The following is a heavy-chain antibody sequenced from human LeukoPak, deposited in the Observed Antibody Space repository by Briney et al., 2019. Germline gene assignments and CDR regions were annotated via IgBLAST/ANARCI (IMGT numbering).Heavy chain of an antibody. CDR2: FDPEDGET. CDR3: ATLPPGEYGDEVLGLD. D-gene: IGHD4-17*01. CDR1: GYTPTELS. Sequence: GASVKVSCKVSGYTPTELSMHWVRQAPGKGLEWMGGFDPEDGETIYARKFQGRVTMTEDTSTDTAYMELSSLRSEDTAVYYCATLPPGEYGDEVLGLDWGQGTLVTASS. J-gene: IGHJ4*02. V-gene: IGHV1-24*01.